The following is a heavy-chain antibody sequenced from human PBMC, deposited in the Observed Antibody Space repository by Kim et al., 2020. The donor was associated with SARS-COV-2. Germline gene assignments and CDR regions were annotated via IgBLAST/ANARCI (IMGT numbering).Heavy chain of an antibody. D-gene: IGHD2-2*01. J-gene: IGHJ4*02. CDR1: GGSIRSGGKF. CDR2: ISYSGNS. V-gene: IGHV4-31*03. Sequence: SETLSLTCSVSGGSIRSGGKFWTWIRQHPAKGLEWIGYISYSGNSHYSPSLRSRVSISLQTSENQFSLELTSVTAADTAVYYCARGQPLDYWGQGSLL. CDR3: ARGQPLDY.